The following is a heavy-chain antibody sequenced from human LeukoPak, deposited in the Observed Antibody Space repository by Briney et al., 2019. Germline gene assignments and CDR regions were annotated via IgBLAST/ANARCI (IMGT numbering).Heavy chain of an antibody. CDR2: INHSGST. D-gene: IGHD3-22*01. CDR1: GGSFSGYY. V-gene: IGHV4-34*01. CDR3: ASCLSYYYDSSGHQVRDAFDI. Sequence: SETLSLTCAVYGGSFSGYYWSWIRQPPGKGLEWIGEINHSGSTDYNPSLKSRVTISVDTSKNQFSLKLNSVTAADTAVYYCASCLSYYYDSSGHQVRDAFDIWGQGTMVTASS. J-gene: IGHJ3*02.